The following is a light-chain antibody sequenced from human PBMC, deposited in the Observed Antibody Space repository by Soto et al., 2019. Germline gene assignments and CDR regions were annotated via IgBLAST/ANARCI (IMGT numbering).Light chain of an antibody. J-gene: IGKJ1*01. CDR2: DAS. Sequence: EIVLTQSPGTLSLSPGERATLSCRASQSVSRNYLAWYQQKPGLAPRLLMYDASRRATGIPDRFSGSGAGTDFTLTISRLEPEDFAVYYCQQYGSSPVTFGQGTKVEIK. CDR3: QQYGSSPVT. CDR1: QSVSRNY. V-gene: IGKV3-20*01.